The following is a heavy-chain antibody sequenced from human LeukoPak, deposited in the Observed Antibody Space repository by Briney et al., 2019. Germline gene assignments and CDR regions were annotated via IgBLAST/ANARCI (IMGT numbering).Heavy chain of an antibody. J-gene: IGHJ4*02. CDR3: ARVPYYDFWSGYLVDY. Sequence: EASVKVSCKASGYTFTSYGISWVRQAPGQGLEWMGWISAYNGNTNYAQKLQGKVTMTTDTSTSTAYMELRSLRSDDTAAYYCARVPYYDFWSGYLVDYWGQGTLVTVSS. V-gene: IGHV1-18*01. CDR1: GYTFTSYG. CDR2: ISAYNGNT. D-gene: IGHD3-3*01.